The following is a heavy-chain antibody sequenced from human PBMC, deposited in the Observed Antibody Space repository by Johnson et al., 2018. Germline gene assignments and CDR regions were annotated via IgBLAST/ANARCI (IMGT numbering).Heavy chain of an antibody. CDR1: GFTFDDYG. V-gene: IGHV3-20*04. Sequence: VQLVQSGGGVVRPGGSLRLSCAASGFTFDDYGMSWVRQAPGKGLEWVSGINWNGGSTGYADSVKGRFTISRENAKNSLYLQMNRLRAGDTAVYYCARSPGDYGDSGLPYYMDGWGKGTTVTVSS. D-gene: IGHD4-17*01. CDR2: INWNGGST. J-gene: IGHJ6*03. CDR3: ARSPGDYGDSGLPYYMDG.